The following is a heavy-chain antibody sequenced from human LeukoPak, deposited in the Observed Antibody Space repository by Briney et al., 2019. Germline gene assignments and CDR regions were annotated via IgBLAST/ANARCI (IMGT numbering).Heavy chain of an antibody. Sequence: ASAKFSCKASGYGFTSYDINCVRQAAGQGLEWMGWMNPNSGNSESSPAFEGRLTLTRNNSINTAYMELRSLRSEDTAVYFCATRRSYRFNWFGPWGQGTLVIVSS. D-gene: IGHD3-16*02. V-gene: IGHV1-8*01. CDR2: MNPNSGNS. CDR1: GYGFTSYD. CDR3: ATRRSYRFNWFGP. J-gene: IGHJ5*02.